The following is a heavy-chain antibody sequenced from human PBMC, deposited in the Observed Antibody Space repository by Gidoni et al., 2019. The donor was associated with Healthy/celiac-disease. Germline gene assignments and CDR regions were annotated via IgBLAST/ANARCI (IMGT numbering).Heavy chain of an antibody. D-gene: IGHD5-12*01. J-gene: IGHJ4*02. Sequence: ESLRISCEGSGYSFTSYWISWVRQMPGKGLEWMGRIDPSDSYTNYSPSFQGHVTISADKSISTAYLQWSSLKASDTAMYYCARQQWLRKSFDYWGQGTLVTVSS. CDR3: ARQQWLRKSFDY. V-gene: IGHV5-10-1*01. CDR2: IDPSDSYT. CDR1: GYSFTSYW.